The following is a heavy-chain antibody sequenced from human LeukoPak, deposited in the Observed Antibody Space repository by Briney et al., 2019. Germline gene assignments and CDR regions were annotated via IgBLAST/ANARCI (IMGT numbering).Heavy chain of an antibody. V-gene: IGHV4-59*08. CDR2: IYYSGST. D-gene: IGHD5-12*01. CDR1: GGSISSYY. Sequence: PSETPSLTCTVSGGSISSYYWSWIRQPPGKGLEWIGYIYYSGSTNYNPSLKSRVTISVDTSKNQFSLKLSSVTAADTAVYYCARLTTIGFDYWGQGTLVTVSS. J-gene: IGHJ4*02. CDR3: ARLTTIGFDY.